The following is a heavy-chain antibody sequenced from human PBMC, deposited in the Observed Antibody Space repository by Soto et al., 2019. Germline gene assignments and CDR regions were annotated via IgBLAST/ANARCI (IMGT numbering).Heavy chain of an antibody. CDR3: GGVPTVAARHASDWFDP. Sequence: PSETLSLTCAVYGGSFSGYYLSWTRQPPGKGLEWIGEINHSGSTNYNPSLKSRVTISVDTSKNQFSLKLSSVTAADTAVYYCGGVPTVAARHASDWFDPWGQGTLVTVSS. CDR1: GGSFSGYY. V-gene: IGHV4-34*01. J-gene: IGHJ5*02. CDR2: INHSGST. D-gene: IGHD6-6*01.